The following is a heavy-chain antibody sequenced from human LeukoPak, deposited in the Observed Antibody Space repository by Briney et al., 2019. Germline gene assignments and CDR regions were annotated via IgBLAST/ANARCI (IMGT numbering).Heavy chain of an antibody. D-gene: IGHD6-25*01. CDR2: IWYDGSNQ. CDR1: GFTFRNHG. Sequence: GGSLRLSCAASGFTFRNHGMHWVRQAPGEGLEWVAVIWYDGSNQYYADSVKGRYTVSRDNSKNTLYLQMNSLRAEDTAVYYCARDISARYMDVWGKGTTVTVSS. CDR3: ARDISARYMDV. V-gene: IGHV3-33*01. J-gene: IGHJ6*04.